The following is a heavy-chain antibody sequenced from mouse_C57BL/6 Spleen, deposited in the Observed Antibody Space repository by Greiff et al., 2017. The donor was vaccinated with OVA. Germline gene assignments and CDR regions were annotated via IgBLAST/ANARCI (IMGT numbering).Heavy chain of an antibody. CDR2: ISGGGGNT. J-gene: IGHJ3*01. CDR3: ARQDYYGSSYDWFAY. CDR1: GFTFSSYT. D-gene: IGHD1-1*01. Sequence: EVKLMESGGGLVKPGGSLKLSCAASGFTFSSYTMSWVRQTPEKRLAWVATISGGGGNTYYPDSVKGRFTISRDNAKNTLYLQMSSLRSEDTALYYCARQDYYGSSYDWFAYWGQGTLVTVSA. V-gene: IGHV5-9*01.